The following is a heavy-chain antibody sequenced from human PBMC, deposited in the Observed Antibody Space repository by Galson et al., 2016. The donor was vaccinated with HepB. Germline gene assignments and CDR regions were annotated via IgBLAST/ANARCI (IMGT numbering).Heavy chain of an antibody. CDR1: GYTFSSYG. J-gene: IGHJ6*02. Sequence: SVKVSCKASGYTFSSYGISWVRQAHGQGLEWMGWINPYNGNTNYAQNVQGRITMTTDTSTSTAHMELRSLRSDYTSMYFCVRDRDTFIRVLEWSYPKKKLDVWGQGTTVIVSS. CDR3: VRDRDTFIRVLEWSYPKKKLDV. V-gene: IGHV1-18*01. D-gene: IGHD3-3*01. CDR2: INPYNGNT.